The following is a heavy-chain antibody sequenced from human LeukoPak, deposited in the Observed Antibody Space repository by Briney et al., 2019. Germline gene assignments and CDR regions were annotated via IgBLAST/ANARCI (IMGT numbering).Heavy chain of an antibody. CDR1: GYTFTGYY. CDR3: AREVCSGGSCYLKGRWFDP. Sequence: ASVKVSCKTSGYTFTGYYIHWVRQAPGQGLEWMGIINPSGGSTSYAQKFQGRVTMTRDTSISTAYMELSRLRSDDTAVYYCAREVCSGGSCYLKGRWFDPWGQGTLVTVSS. V-gene: IGHV1-2*02. CDR2: INPSGGST. J-gene: IGHJ5*02. D-gene: IGHD2-15*01.